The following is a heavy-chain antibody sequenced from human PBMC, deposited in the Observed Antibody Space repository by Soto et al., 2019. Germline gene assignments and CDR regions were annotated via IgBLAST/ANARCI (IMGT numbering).Heavy chain of an antibody. CDR3: TKGGYDLIYYFGMDV. J-gene: IGHJ6*02. Sequence: EVQLIESGGGWVQPGTSMRVSCVASGFTFLEYAIHWVRQAPGKGLEWVSGISSDGDTIAYADSVQGRFTVFRDNAKNSLYLQMNSLRAEDTALYYCTKGGYDLIYYFGMDVWGQGTTVTVSS. D-gene: IGHD5-12*01. CDR1: GFTFLEYA. CDR2: ISSDGDTI. V-gene: IGHV3-9*01.